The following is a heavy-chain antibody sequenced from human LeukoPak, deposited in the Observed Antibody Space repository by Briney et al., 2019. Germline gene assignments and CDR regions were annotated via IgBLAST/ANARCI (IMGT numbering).Heavy chain of an antibody. V-gene: IGHV3-15*01. J-gene: IGHJ5*02. CDR1: GFTFSNAW. Sequence: GGSLRLSCAASGFTFSNAWMTWVRQAPGKGLEWVGRIKSKSDGGTTDYAAPVNGRFTISRDDSKNTLFLQVNGLKAEDTAVYFCTTGASWGQGTLVTVSS. CDR3: TTGAS. CDR2: IKSKSDGGTT.